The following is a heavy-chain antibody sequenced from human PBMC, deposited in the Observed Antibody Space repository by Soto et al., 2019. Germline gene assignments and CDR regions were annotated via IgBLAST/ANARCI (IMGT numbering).Heavy chain of an antibody. V-gene: IGHV4-30-4*01. CDR2: IYYTGTT. J-gene: IGHJ5*02. CDR1: GGYISSGDYY. Sequence: SETLSLTCTVSGGYISSGDYYWNWIRQPPGKGLEWIGYIYYTGTTKDNPSLKSRATLSVDTAKNRFSLNLTSLTAADTAVYYCARGDWFHPWGQGTLVTVSS. CDR3: ARGDWFHP.